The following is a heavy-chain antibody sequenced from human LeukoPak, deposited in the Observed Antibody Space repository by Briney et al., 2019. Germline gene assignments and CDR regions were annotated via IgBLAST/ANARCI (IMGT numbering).Heavy chain of an antibody. D-gene: IGHD2-2*01. CDR2: IYTSGIT. CDR3: AKDLAPAAY. Sequence: GGSLRLSCVVSGFTVSSNFMSWVRQAPGKGPEWVSVIYTSGITYYADSVRGRFTISRDNSKNTLYLQMDSLTAEDTAVYYCAKDLAPAAYWGQGTLVTVSS. J-gene: IGHJ4*02. V-gene: IGHV3-66*01. CDR1: GFTVSSNF.